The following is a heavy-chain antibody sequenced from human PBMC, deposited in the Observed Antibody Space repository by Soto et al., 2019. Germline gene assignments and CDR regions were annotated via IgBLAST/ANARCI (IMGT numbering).Heavy chain of an antibody. CDR1: GGSISSGGYS. CDR2: IYHSGST. D-gene: IGHD4-17*01. CDR3: ARDDYGDYVY. Sequence: PSETLSLTCAVSGGSISSGGYSWSWIRQPPGKGLEWIGYIYHSGSTYYNPSLKSRVTISVDTSKNQFSLKLSSVTAADTAVYYCARDDYGDYVYWGQGTLVTVS. V-gene: IGHV4-30-2*05. J-gene: IGHJ4*02.